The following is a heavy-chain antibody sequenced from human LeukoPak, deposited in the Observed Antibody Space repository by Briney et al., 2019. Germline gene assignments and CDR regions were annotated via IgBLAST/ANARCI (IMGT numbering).Heavy chain of an antibody. CDR3: ASARSGWSLNYYYYYMDV. J-gene: IGHJ6*03. D-gene: IGHD6-19*01. CDR2: INHSGST. CDR1: GGSFSGYY. Sequence: PSETLSLTCAVYGGSFSGYYWSWIRQPPGKGLEWIGEINHSGSTNYNPSLKSRVTISVDTSKNQFSLKLSSVTAADTAVYYCASARSGWSLNYYYYYMDVWGKGTTVTVSS. V-gene: IGHV4-34*01.